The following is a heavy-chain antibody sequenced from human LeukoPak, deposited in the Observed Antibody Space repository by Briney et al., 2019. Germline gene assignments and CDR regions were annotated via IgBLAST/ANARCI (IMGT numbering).Heavy chain of an antibody. Sequence: ASVKVSCKASGGTFSSYGISWVRQAPGQGLEWMGGIIPIFGRAKYAQKFQGRVTITADESTSTAYMEVNSLRSEDTAVYYCARDGWLQLHAFDIWGQGTLVTVSS. CDR2: IIPIFGRA. J-gene: IGHJ4*02. CDR3: ARDGWLQLHAFDI. V-gene: IGHV1-69*01. CDR1: GGTFSSYG. D-gene: IGHD5-24*01.